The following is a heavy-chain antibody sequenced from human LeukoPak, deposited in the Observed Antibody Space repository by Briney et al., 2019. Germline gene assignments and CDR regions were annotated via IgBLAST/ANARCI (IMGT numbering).Heavy chain of an antibody. CDR1: GFTFSSYG. CDR3: ARDPNTAMEPYYYFDY. Sequence: GRSLTLSCAASGFTFSSYGMHWVRHAPGKGLEWVAVIWYDGSNKYYADSVKGRFTISRDNSKNTLYLQMNSLRAEDTAVYYCARDPNTAMEPYYYFDYWGQGTLVTVSS. J-gene: IGHJ4*02. D-gene: IGHD5-18*01. V-gene: IGHV3-33*01. CDR2: IWYDGSNK.